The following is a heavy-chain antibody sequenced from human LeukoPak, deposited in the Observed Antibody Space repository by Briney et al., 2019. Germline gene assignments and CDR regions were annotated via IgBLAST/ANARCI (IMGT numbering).Heavy chain of an antibody. J-gene: IGHJ4*02. CDR2: IYYSGST. CDR1: GGSISSYY. D-gene: IGHD1-14*01. Sequence: SETLSLTCTVSGGSISSYYWSWIRQPPGKGLEWIGYIYYSGSTNYNPSLKSRVTISVDTSKNQFSLKLSSVTAADTAVYYCAAGTLNPDHFDYWGQGTLVTVSS. CDR3: AAGTLNPDHFDY. V-gene: IGHV4-59*01.